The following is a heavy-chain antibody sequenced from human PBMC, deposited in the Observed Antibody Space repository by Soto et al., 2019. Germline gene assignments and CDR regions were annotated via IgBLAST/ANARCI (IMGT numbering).Heavy chain of an antibody. Sequence: ASLKVSCKASGVTFSSYAISWVRQAPGQGLEWMGGIIPIFGTANYAQKFQGRVTITADESTSTAYMELSSLRSEDTAVYYCARGDFWSGYYTVPWGYYYGMDVWGQGTTVTVSS. CDR3: ARGDFWSGYYTVPWGYYYGMDV. CDR1: GVTFSSYA. D-gene: IGHD3-3*01. V-gene: IGHV1-69*13. J-gene: IGHJ6*02. CDR2: IIPIFGTA.